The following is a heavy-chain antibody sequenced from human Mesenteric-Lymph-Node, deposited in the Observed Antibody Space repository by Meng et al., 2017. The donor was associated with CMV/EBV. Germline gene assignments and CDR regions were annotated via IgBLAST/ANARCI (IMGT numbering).Heavy chain of an antibody. Sequence: GESLKISCVASGFTFGNYGMNWIRQAPGKGLEWVSHISHSGDAEYYEDSVQGRFTVSRDNARDSLYLQMNSLRAEDTAVYYCATSRNGWSRLFDYWGQGTLVTVSS. CDR3: ATSRNGWSRLFDY. CDR2: ISHSGDAE. V-gene: IGHV3-48*03. J-gene: IGHJ4*02. D-gene: IGHD6-19*01. CDR1: GFTFGNYG.